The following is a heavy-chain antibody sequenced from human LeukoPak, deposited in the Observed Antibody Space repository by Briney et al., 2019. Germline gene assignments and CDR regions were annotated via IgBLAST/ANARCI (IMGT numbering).Heavy chain of an antibody. V-gene: IGHV3-15*01. CDR2: IKSKTDGGTT. CDR1: GYTFSDAW. CDR3: GGDPKYYFDY. J-gene: IGHJ4*02. Sequence: GGSLRLSCAASGYTFSDAWMSWVRQAPGKGLEWVGRIKSKTDGGTTDYAAPVKGRFTISRDDSKNTLYLQMNSLKTEDTAVYYCGGDPKYYFDYWGQGTQVTVSS. D-gene: IGHD2-21*02.